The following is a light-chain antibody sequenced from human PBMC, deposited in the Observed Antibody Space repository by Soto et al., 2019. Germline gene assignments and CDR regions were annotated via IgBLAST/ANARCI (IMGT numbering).Light chain of an antibody. Sequence: QSALTQPPSASGSPGQSVTISCTGTSSDVGRYNYVSWYQHHPGKAPKLMIFGVSKRPSGVPDRFSGSKSGNTASLTVSGLQAEDEADYYCSSYGGSNNLVFGGGTKLTVL. CDR2: GVS. V-gene: IGLV2-8*01. J-gene: IGLJ3*02. CDR1: SSDVGRYNY. CDR3: SSYGGSNNLV.